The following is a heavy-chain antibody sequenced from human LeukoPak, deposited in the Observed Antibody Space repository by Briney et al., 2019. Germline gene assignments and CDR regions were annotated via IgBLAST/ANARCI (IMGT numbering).Heavy chain of an antibody. J-gene: IGHJ4*02. CDR2: ISAYNGNT. D-gene: IGHD3-3*01. CDR1: GYTFTSYA. CDR3: ARDLRDYDFWSGYYSPSLDY. Sequence: ASVKVSCKASGYTFTSYAISWVRQAPGQGLEWMGWISAYNGNTNYAQKLQGRVTMTTDTSTSTAYMELRSLRSDDTAVYFCARDLRDYDFWSGYYSPSLDYWGQGTLVTVSS. V-gene: IGHV1-18*01.